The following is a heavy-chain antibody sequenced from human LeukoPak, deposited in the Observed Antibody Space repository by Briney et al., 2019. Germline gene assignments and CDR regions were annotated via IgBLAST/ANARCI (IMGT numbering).Heavy chain of an antibody. J-gene: IGHJ6*03. CDR3: AKDRCSNGIGCYYYYMDV. D-gene: IGHD2-8*01. V-gene: IGHV3-20*04. CDR1: GFTFDDYG. CDR2: INWDGGST. Sequence: GGSLRLSCAASGFTFDDYGMSWVRQAPGKGLEWVSGINWDGGSTGYADSVKGRFTISRDNSKNSLYLQMNSLRTEDTAVYYCAKDRCSNGIGCYYYYMDVWGKGTTVTISS.